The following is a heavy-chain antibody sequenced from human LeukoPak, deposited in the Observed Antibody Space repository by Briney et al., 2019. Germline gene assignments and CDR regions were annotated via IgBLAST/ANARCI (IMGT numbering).Heavy chain of an antibody. CDR3: AREALAARTGIAVAGTTLDFDY. V-gene: IGHV3-11*01. J-gene: IGHJ4*02. CDR2: ISSSGSTT. Sequence: GGSLRLSCAASGFTFSDYYMTWIRQAPGKGLEWVSYISSSGSTTHYADSVKGRFTISRDNAKNSLYVQMSNLRAEDTAVYYCAREALAARTGIAVAGTTLDFDYWGQGTLVTVSS. CDR1: GFTFSDYY. D-gene: IGHD6-19*01.